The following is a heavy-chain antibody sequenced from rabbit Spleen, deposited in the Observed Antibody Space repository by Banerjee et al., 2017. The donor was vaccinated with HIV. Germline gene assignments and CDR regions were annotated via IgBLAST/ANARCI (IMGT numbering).Heavy chain of an antibody. CDR1: GFSFSSRYY. V-gene: IGHV1S45*01. J-gene: IGHJ5*01. CDR3: VREVAARFSL. CDR2: IGTGSGVT. Sequence: QEQLVESGGGLVQPEGSLTLTCTASGFSFSSRYYMCWVRQAPGKGLEWIGCIGTGSGVTYYATWVNGRFTISRDNARNTLFLQLNSLTAADTATYFCVREVAARFSLWGQGTLVTVS. D-gene: IGHD4-1*01.